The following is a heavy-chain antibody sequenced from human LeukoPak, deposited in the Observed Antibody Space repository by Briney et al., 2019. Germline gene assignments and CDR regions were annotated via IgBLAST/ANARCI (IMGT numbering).Heavy chain of an antibody. D-gene: IGHD3-22*01. CDR1: GGSFSGYY. J-gene: IGHJ4*02. V-gene: IGHV4-34*01. CDR3: ARAIDYDSSGYYLGY. Sequence: SETLSLTCAVYGGSFSGYYWSWIRQPPGKGLEWIGEINDSGSTNCNPSLKSRVSISVDTSKNQFSPKLSSVTAADTAVYYCARAIDYDSSGYYLGYWGQGTRVTVSS. CDR2: INDSGST.